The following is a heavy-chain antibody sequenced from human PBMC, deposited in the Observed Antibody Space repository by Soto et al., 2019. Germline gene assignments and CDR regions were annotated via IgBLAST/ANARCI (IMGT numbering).Heavy chain of an antibody. CDR2: IKSKTDGGTT. CDR1: GFTFNNAW. CDR3: TTDGPTASGYYFDY. V-gene: IGHV3-15*07. Sequence: EVQLVESGGGLVKPGGSLRLSCAASGFTFNNAWMNWVRQASGKGLEWVGRIKSKTDGGTTDYAAPVKGSFTISRDDSENTLYLQMDSLKTEDTAVYYCTTDGPTASGYYFDYWGQGTLVTVSS. J-gene: IGHJ4*02.